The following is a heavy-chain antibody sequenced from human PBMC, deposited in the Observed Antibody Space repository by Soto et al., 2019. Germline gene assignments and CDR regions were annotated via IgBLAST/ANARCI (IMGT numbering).Heavy chain of an antibody. V-gene: IGHV3-23*01. CDR3: AYLPSRLLKPTPMDV. CDR1: GFTFSSYA. CDR2: ISGSGGST. D-gene: IGHD2-15*01. Sequence: GGSLRLSCAASGFTFSSYAMSWVRQAPGKGLEWVSAISGSGGSTYYADSVKGRFTISRDNSKNTLYLQMNSLRAEDTAVYYCAYLPSRLLKPTPMDVWGKGTTVTVSS. J-gene: IGHJ6*03.